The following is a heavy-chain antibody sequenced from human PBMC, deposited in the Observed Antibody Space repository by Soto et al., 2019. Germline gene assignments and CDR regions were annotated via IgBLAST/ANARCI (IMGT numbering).Heavy chain of an antibody. CDR1: GGSISTYY. J-gene: IGHJ4*02. CDR2: IYYGGST. V-gene: IGHV4-59*01. Sequence: QVQLQESGPGLVKPSETLSLTCTVSGGSISTYYWSWIRQPPGKGLEWIGYIYYGGSTNYDPSLKSRVTISVDTSKNQFSLKLSSVTAADTAVYYCARSSSSSALDFDYWGQGTLVTVSS. D-gene: IGHD6-6*01. CDR3: ARSSSSSALDFDY.